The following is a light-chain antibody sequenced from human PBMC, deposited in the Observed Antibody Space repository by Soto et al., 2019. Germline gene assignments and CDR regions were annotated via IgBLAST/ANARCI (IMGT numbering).Light chain of an antibody. V-gene: IGKV3-15*01. J-gene: IGKJ2*01. CDR2: GAS. Sequence: EIVMTQSPATLSVSPGERATLSGRASQSVSSNLAWYQQKPGQAPRLLIYGASTRATGIPARFSGSGSGTEFTLTISSLQSEAFAVYYCQQYNNWPGYTFGQGTKLEIK. CDR1: QSVSSN. CDR3: QQYNNWPGYT.